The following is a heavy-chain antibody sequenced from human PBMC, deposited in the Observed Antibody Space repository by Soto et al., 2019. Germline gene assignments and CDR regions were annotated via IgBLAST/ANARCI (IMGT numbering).Heavy chain of an antibody. CDR1: GGSISSVNYY. V-gene: IGHV4-30-4*01. D-gene: IGHD4-17*01. J-gene: IGHJ4*02. CDR3: ARVSDGDYVYFDY. CDR2: IYYSGST. Sequence: SETLSLTCTVSGGSISSVNYYWSWIRQPPGKGLEWIGYIYYSGSTYYNPSLKSRVTISVDTSEIQFSLKLSSVTAADTAVYYCARVSDGDYVYFDYWGQGTLVTVSS.